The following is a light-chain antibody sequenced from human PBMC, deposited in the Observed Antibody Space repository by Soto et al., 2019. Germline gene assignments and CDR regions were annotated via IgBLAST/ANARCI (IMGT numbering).Light chain of an antibody. J-gene: IGKJ1*01. CDR2: DAS. CDR3: QHYNNRPPIT. Sequence: EIVMTQSPATLSVSPGERATLSCRASQSVRTNLAWYQQKPGQAPRLLMYDASTRATGIPARFSGSGSGTDFTLTISSLQSEDFAVYYCQHYNNRPPITFGQGTKVEI. V-gene: IGKV3-15*01. CDR1: QSVRTN.